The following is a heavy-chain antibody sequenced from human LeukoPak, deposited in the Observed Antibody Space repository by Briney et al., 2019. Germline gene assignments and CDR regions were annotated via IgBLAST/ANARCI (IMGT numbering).Heavy chain of an antibody. CDR3: ARDQGSADY. CDR2: TNGNGGST. Sequence: GGSLRLSCAASGFDFDDYGMTWVRQAPGKGLEWVSGTNGNGGSTGYADSVRGRFIISRDNAKNYVHLQMDSLRAEDTAVYYCARDQGSADYWGQGTLVTVSS. CDR1: GFDFDDYG. J-gene: IGHJ4*02. V-gene: IGHV3-20*04.